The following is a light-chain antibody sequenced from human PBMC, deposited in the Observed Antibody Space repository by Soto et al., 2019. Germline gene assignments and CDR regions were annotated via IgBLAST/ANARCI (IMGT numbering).Light chain of an antibody. CDR1: QSVSSN. CDR2: GAS. V-gene: IGKV3-20*01. Sequence: EIVMRQSPATLSVSPGERATLSCRASQSVSSNLAWYQQKPGQAPRLLIYGASSRATGIPDRFSGSGSGTDFTLTISRLEPEDFAVYYCQQYGSSRITFGQGTRLEIK. CDR3: QQYGSSRIT. J-gene: IGKJ5*01.